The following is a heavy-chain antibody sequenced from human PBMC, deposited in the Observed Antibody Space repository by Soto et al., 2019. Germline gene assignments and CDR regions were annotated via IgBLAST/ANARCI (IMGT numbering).Heavy chain of an antibody. CDR2: ISANNGNT. D-gene: IGHD2-15*01. J-gene: IGHJ4*02. V-gene: IGHV1-18*04. Sequence: QAQLVQSGAEVKKPRASVKVSCKASGYTFRSHGITWVRQAPGQGLEWMGWISANNGNTNYARKLQGRVTMTTDTSTSTAYMELRSLKSDDTAVYYCARGGGYCSGGNCYSLDYWGQGTLVSVSS. CDR1: GYTFRSHG. CDR3: ARGGGYCSGGNCYSLDY.